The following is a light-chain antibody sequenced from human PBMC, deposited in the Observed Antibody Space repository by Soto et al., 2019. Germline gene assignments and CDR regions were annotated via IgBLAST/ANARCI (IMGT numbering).Light chain of an antibody. CDR3: QQYNSYPIS. V-gene: IGKV1-5*01. CDR2: DAS. Sequence: DIQMTQSPSTLSASVGDRVTITCPASQSISSWLAWYQQKPGKAPKLLIYDASSLDSGVPSRFSGSGSGTEFTLTISSLQPDDFATYYCQQYNSYPISFGQGTRLEIK. J-gene: IGKJ5*01. CDR1: QSISSW.